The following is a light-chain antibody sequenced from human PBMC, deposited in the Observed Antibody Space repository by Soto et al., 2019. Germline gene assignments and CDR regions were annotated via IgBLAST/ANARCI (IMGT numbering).Light chain of an antibody. CDR3: QSYDSSLSGYV. CDR2: GNS. V-gene: IGLV1-40*01. J-gene: IGLJ1*01. Sequence: QSVLTQPPSVSGAPGQRVTVSCTGSNSNIGAGYDVHWYQRLPGTAPKLLIYGNSNRPSGVPDRFSGSQSGTSASLAITGLQADDEADYYCQSYDSSLSGYVFGFWTKLTVL. CDR1: NSNIGAGYD.